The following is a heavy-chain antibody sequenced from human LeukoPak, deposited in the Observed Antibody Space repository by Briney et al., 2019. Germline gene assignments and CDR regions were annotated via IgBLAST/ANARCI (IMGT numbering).Heavy chain of an antibody. D-gene: IGHD3-22*01. V-gene: IGHV1-8*03. CDR1: GYTFTSYD. CDR2: MHPNSGNT. CDR3: ARGPSHDSSGYYYYYYMDV. J-gene: IGHJ6*03. Sequence: ASVKVSCKASGYTFTSYDINWVRQATGQGLEWMGWMHPNSGNTGYAQKFQGRVTITRNTSISTAYMELSSLRSEDTAVYYCARGPSHDSSGYYYYYYMDVWGKGTTVTVSS.